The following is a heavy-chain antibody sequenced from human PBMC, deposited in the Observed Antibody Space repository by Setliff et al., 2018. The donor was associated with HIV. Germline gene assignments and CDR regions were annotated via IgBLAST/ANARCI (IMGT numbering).Heavy chain of an antibody. Sequence: SETLSLTCTVSGGSISSHYWSWIRQPPGKGLEWIGYIYYSGSTNYNPSLKSRVTISVDTSKNQFSLKLSSVTAADTAVCYCARGFGSSWGGNYYYYYMDVWGKGTTVTVSS. CDR2: IYYSGST. CDR1: GGSISSHY. D-gene: IGHD6-13*01. CDR3: ARGFGSSWGGNYYYYYMDV. J-gene: IGHJ6*03. V-gene: IGHV4-59*11.